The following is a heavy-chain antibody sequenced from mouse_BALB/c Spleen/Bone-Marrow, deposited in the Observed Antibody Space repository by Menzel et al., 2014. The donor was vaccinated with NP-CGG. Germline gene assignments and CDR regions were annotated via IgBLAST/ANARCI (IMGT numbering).Heavy chain of an antibody. CDR2: IFPGSGNT. Sequence: QVQLQQSGPELVKPGASVKISCKASGYSFTSYYIHWVKQRPGQGLEWIGWIFPGSGNTKYNEKFKGKATLTADTSSSTAYIQLSSLTSEDSAVYFCARHGNLRNYYAMDYWGQGTSVTVSS. J-gene: IGHJ4*01. CDR3: ARHGNLRNYYAMDY. CDR1: GYSFTSYY. D-gene: IGHD2-1*01. V-gene: IGHV1-66*01.